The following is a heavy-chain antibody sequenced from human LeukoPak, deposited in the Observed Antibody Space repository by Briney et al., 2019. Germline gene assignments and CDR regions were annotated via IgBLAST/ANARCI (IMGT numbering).Heavy chain of an antibody. CDR3: AILGVGSYDSSGYADYFDY. CDR1: GFTFSSYG. D-gene: IGHD3-22*01. V-gene: IGHV3-30*03. CDR2: ISYDGSNK. Sequence: PGGSLRLSCAASGFTFSSYGMHWVRQAPGKGLEWVAVISYDGSNKYYADSVKGRFTISRDNSKNTLYLQMNSLRAEDTAVYYCAILGVGSYDSSGYADYFDYWGQGTLVTVSS. J-gene: IGHJ4*02.